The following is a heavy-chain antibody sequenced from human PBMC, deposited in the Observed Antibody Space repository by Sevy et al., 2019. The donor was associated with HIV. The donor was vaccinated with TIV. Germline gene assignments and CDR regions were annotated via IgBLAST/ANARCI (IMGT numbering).Heavy chain of an antibody. Sequence: ASVKVSCKTSGSTFSDDYIHWVRQAPGERLEWMGWINSAGTNYAETFKGRVTMTRDASITTAYMELNSLRSDDTATYYSATSANLDTSWFDPWGQGVAVTVSS. V-gene: IGHV1-2*02. CDR3: ATSANLDTSWFDP. J-gene: IGHJ5*02. D-gene: IGHD1-1*01. CDR2: INSAGT. CDR1: GSTFSDDY.